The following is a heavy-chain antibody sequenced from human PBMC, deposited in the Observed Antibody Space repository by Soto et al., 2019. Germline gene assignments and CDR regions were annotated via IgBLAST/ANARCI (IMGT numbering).Heavy chain of an antibody. CDR2: INHSGST. D-gene: IGHD6-19*01. J-gene: IGHJ6*02. CDR3: VRNLAVAGLYGMDV. CDR1: GGSFIGYY. Sequence: TSETLSHTCAVYGGSFIGYYWSWIRQPPGKGLEWIGEINHSGSTNYNPSLKSRVTISVDTSKNQFSLKLSSVTAADTAVYYCVRNLAVAGLYGMDVWGQGTTVTVSS. V-gene: IGHV4-34*01.